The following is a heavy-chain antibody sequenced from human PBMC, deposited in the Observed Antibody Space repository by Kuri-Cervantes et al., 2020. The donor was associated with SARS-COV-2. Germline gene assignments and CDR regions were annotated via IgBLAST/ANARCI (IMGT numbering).Heavy chain of an antibody. CDR3: AAWGFPIVGATGPDAFDI. CDR1: GCTFSSYA. CDR2: IIPILGTA. J-gene: IGHJ3*02. V-gene: IGHV1-69*04. D-gene: IGHD1-26*01. Sequence: SVKVSCKASGCTFSSYAISWVRQAPGQGLEWMGRIIPILGTANYAQKFQGRVTVTADKSTSTAYMELSSLRSEDTAVYYWAAWGFPIVGATGPDAFDIWGQGTMVTVSS.